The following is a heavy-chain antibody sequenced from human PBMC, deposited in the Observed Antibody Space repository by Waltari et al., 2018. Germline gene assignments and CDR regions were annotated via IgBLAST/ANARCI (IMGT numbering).Heavy chain of an antibody. CDR1: GYTFSDFG. CDR3: ARERHRLMEVGYLMALDP. D-gene: IGHD3-3*01. J-gene: IGHJ5*02. CDR2: ISANTGHR. Sequence: QAQLVQSGAEVKKPGASVKVSCRASGYTFSDFGISWVRQAPGQGLEWVGGISANTGHRNKAQKLQSRLIMTKERSTTTVYMELNYLTSDDAAVYYCARERHRLMEVGYLMALDPWGQGTLVTVSS. V-gene: IGHV1-18*01.